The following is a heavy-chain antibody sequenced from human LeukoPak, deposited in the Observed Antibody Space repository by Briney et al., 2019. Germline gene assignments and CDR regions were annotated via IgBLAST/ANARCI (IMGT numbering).Heavy chain of an antibody. CDR2: VDPEDGET. CDR3: AARPDYSSYYYYYYMDV. Sequence: ASVKVSCKVSGYTFTDYYMHWVQQAPGKGLEWMGLVDPEDGETIYAEKFQGRVTITADTSTDTAYMELSSLRSEDTAVYYCAARPDYSSYYYYYYMDVWGKGTTVTVSS. CDR1: GYTFTDYY. J-gene: IGHJ6*03. D-gene: IGHD4-11*01. V-gene: IGHV1-69-2*01.